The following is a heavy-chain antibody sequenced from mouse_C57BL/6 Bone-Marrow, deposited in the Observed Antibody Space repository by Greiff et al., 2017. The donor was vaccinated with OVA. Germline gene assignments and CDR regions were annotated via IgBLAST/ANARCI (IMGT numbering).Heavy chain of an antibody. CDR1: GYTFTSYW. V-gene: IGHV1-64*01. CDR3: AKSPYYFDY. CDR2: IHPNSGST. Sequence: QVQLQQPGAELVKPGASVKLSCKASGYTFTSYWMHWVKQRPGQGLEWIGMIHPNSGSTNYNEKFKSKATLTVDKSSSTAYRQLSSLTSEDAAVYYCAKSPYYFDYWGQGTTLTVSS. J-gene: IGHJ2*01.